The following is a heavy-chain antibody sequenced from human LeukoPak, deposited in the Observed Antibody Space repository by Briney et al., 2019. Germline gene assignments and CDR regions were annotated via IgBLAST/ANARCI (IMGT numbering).Heavy chain of an antibody. Sequence: GGSLRLSCVVSGLTFRSYSINWVRQPPGKGLEWVSSITGSSSHIFYTDSVKGRFTISRDNGKNSAYLQMDSLRAEDTAVYFCATSITYFDSWSGRDWMDHWGQGTLVIVSS. J-gene: IGHJ5*02. D-gene: IGHD3-3*01. V-gene: IGHV3-21*01. CDR1: GLTFRSYS. CDR2: ITGSSSHI. CDR3: ATSITYFDSWSGRDWMDH.